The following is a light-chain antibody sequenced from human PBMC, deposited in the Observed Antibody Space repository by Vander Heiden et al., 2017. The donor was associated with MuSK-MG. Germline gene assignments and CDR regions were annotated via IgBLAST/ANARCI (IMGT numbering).Light chain of an antibody. V-gene: IGKV1-9*01. CDR3: QQLNTYPIT. CDR1: QGISSY. Sequence: DIQLTQSPSFLSASVGDRVTLTCRASQGISSYLAWYQQKPGKAPRLLIYAASTLQSGVPSRFSGSGSGTEFTLTISSLQTEDIATYYCQQLNTYPITFGQGTRLEIK. J-gene: IGKJ5*01. CDR2: AAS.